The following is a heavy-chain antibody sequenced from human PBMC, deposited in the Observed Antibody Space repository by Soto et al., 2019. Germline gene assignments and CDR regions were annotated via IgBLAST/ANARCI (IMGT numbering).Heavy chain of an antibody. CDR3: AKGSDSSGYYHAGTPGAFDI. D-gene: IGHD3-22*01. CDR1: GFTSSSYA. Sequence: PGGSLRLSCAASGFTSSSYAMSWVRQAPGKGLEWVSAISGSGGSTYYADSVKGRFTISRDNSKNTLYLQMNSLRAEDTAVYYCAKGSDSSGYYHAGTPGAFDIWGQGTMVTVSS. CDR2: ISGSGGST. J-gene: IGHJ3*02. V-gene: IGHV3-23*01.